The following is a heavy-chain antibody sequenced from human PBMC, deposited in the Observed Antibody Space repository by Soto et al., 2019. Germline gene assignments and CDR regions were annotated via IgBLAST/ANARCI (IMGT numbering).Heavy chain of an antibody. D-gene: IGHD2-2*01. Sequence: EVQLLESGGGLVQPGGSLRLSCAASGFTFSSYAMSWVRQAPGKGLEWVSAISGSGGSTYYADSVKGRFTISRDNSKNTLYLQMNSLRAEDTAVYYCAKDEGISSSTSGPYYMDVWGKGTTVTVSS. J-gene: IGHJ6*03. CDR3: AKDEGISSSTSGPYYMDV. V-gene: IGHV3-23*01. CDR2: ISGSGGST. CDR1: GFTFSSYA.